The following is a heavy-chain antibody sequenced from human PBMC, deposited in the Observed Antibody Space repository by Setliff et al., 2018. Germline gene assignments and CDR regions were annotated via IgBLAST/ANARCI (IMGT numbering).Heavy chain of an antibody. CDR1: GFSFSTYS. CDR2: IYGGGGNGGRNT. Sequence: GGSLRLSCVGSGFSFSTYSMAWVRQAPGKGLQWVSGIYGGGGNGGRNTFYADSVKGRLTISRDNSKNTLYLQMNSLRAEDTALYHCAKDRVPDGIWDFDSWGPGSLVTVSS. CDR3: AKDRVPDGIWDFDS. J-gene: IGHJ5*01. D-gene: IGHD1-20*01. V-gene: IGHV3-23*03.